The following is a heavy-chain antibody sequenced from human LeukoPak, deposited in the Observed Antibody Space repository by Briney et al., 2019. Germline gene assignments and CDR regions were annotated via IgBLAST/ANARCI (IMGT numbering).Heavy chain of an antibody. D-gene: IGHD6-19*01. CDR2: IGWNSGSI. Sequence: GRSLRLSCAASGFTFDDYAMHWVRQAPGKGLEWVSGIGWNSGSIGYADSVKGRFTISRDNAKYSLYLQMNSLRAEDMALYYCAKGYSSGHSDAFDIWGQGTMVTVSS. J-gene: IGHJ3*02. V-gene: IGHV3-9*03. CDR3: AKGYSSGHSDAFDI. CDR1: GFTFDDYA.